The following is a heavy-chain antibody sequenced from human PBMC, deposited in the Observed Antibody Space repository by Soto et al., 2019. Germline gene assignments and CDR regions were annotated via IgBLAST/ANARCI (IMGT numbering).Heavy chain of an antibody. CDR1: GFTVSSNY. CDR2: IYSGGST. J-gene: IGHJ4*02. D-gene: IGHD2-2*01. CDR3: ARVSGTGSIDY. Sequence: GGSLRLSCAASGFTVSSNYMSWVRQAPGKGLEWVSVIYSGGSTYYADSMKGRFTISRHNSKNTLYLQMNSLRAEDTAVYYCARVSGTGSIDYWGQGTLVTVSS. V-gene: IGHV3-53*04.